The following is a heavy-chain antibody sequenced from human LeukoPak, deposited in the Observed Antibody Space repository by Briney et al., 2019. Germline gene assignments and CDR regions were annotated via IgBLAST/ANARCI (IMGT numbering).Heavy chain of an antibody. J-gene: IGHJ5*02. CDR3: ASERASTVTTSSWFDP. D-gene: IGHD4-11*01. V-gene: IGHV4-4*02. Sequence: PSETLSLTCAVSGGSISSSNWWSWVRQPPGKGLEWIGEIYPSGSTNYNPSLKSRVTISVGKSKNQFSLKLSSVTAADTAVYYCASERASTVTTSSWFDPWGQGTLVTVSS. CDR2: IYPSGST. CDR1: GGSISSSNW.